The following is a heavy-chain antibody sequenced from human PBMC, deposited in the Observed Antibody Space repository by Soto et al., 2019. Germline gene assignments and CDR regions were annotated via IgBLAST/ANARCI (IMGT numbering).Heavy chain of an antibody. V-gene: IGHV5-10-1*01. D-gene: IGHD2-15*01. CDR2: IDPSDSYT. CDR3: ASYGGNKYLNYYYGMDV. CDR1: GYICNTDW. J-gene: IGHJ6*02. Sequence: GESLKISCKASGYICNTDWISWVRQMPGKGLEWMGRIDPSDSYTNYSPSFQGHVTISADKSISTAYLQWSSLKASYTAMYYCASYGGNKYLNYYYGMDVWGQGTTVAASS.